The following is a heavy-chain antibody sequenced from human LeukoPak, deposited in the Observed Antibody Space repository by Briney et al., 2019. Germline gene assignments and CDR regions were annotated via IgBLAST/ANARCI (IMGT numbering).Heavy chain of an antibody. CDR1: GYTFTDYY. CDR2: INPKTGVT. D-gene: IGHD6-13*01. V-gene: IGHV1-2*02. CDR3: ATDFSAAGTIFDY. J-gene: IGHJ4*02. Sequence: VASVKVSCKAPGYTFTDYYLHWVRQAPGHGLEWMGWINPKTGVTKYAQNFQGRVTMTRDTSISTAYMEVSRLRSDDTAVYYCATDFSAAGTIFDYWGQGTLVTVSS.